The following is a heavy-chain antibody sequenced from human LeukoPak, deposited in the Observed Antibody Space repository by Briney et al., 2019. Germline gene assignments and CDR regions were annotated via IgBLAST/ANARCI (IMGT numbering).Heavy chain of an antibody. D-gene: IGHD6-6*01. CDR1: GGSISSGDYY. CDR3: AREYSSSRQVGGLEY. J-gene: IGHJ4*02. Sequence: SETLSLTCTVSGGSISSGDYYWSWIRQPPGKGLEWIGYIYYSGSTYYNTSLKRRVTISVDTSKNQFSLKLSSVTAADTAVYYCAREYSSSRQVGGLEYWGQGTLVTVSS. CDR2: IYYSGST. V-gene: IGHV4-30-4*01.